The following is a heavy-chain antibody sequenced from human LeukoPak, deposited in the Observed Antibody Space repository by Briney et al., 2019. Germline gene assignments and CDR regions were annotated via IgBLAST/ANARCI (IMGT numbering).Heavy chain of an antibody. Sequence: GASVKVSCKAFGYTITGYYIHWVRQAPGQGLEWMGWISPNNGGTNSAQKFQGRVTMTRDTSIGTAYMELNRLTYDDTAVYYCGRDRHWNQGNFDYWGQGTLVTVSS. CDR1: GYTITGYY. V-gene: IGHV1-2*02. D-gene: IGHD1-1*01. CDR2: ISPNNGGT. J-gene: IGHJ4*02. CDR3: GRDRHWNQGNFDY.